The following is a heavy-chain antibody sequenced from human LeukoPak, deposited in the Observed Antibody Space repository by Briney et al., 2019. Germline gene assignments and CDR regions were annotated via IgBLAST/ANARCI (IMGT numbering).Heavy chain of an antibody. CDR2: TYHGGST. J-gene: IGHJ6*03. Sequence: SETLSLTCTVSGYSINSGYYWGWIRQPPGKGLEWIGITYHGGSTYYNPSLKSRVTISLDTSKNQFSLKLSSVTAADTAVYYCARTTEGGYTYNYFYYYYMDVWGKGTTVTISS. CDR1: GYSINSGYY. V-gene: IGHV4-38-2*02. D-gene: IGHD5-18*01. CDR3: ARTTEGGYTYNYFYYYYMDV.